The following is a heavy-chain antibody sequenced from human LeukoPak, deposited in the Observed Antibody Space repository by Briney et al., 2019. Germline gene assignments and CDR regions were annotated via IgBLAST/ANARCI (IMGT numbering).Heavy chain of an antibody. CDR1: GGSISSGGHW. CDR2: INTSGST. V-gene: IGHV4-61*02. D-gene: IGHD5-12*01. Sequence: SQTLSLTRTVSGGSISSGGHWWTWIRQPAGKGLEWIGRINTSGSTNYNPSLKSRVTISVDTSKNQFSLNLNSVTAADTAVYYCAKGLYSGYSRNVFDIWGQGTMVTVSS. J-gene: IGHJ3*02. CDR3: AKGLYSGYSRNVFDI.